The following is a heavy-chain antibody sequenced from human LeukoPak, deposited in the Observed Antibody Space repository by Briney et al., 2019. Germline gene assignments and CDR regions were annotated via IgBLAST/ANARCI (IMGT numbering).Heavy chain of an antibody. CDR1: GGSISSGSYY. V-gene: IGHV4-61*02. D-gene: IGHD3-3*01. J-gene: IGHJ6*04. CDR3: AREIEMYYDFWSGHYPLMDV. Sequence: SQTLSLTCTVSGGSISSGSYYWSWIRQPAGKGLEWIGRIYTSGSTNYNPSLKSRVTISVDTSKNQFSLKLSSVTAADTAVYYCAREIEMYYDFWSGHYPLMDVWGKGTTVTVSS. CDR2: IYTSGST.